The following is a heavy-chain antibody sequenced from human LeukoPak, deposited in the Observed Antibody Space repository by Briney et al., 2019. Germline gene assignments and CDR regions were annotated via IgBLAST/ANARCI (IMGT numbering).Heavy chain of an antibody. CDR1: GGSVSSGSYY. J-gene: IGHJ5*02. CDR2: INHSGST. Sequence: SETLSLTCTVSGGSVSSGSYYWSWIRQPPGKGLEWIGEINHSGSTNYNPSLKSRVTISVDTSKNQFSLKLSSVTAADTAVYYCARGGIAVAGRRKFDPWGQGTLVTVSS. CDR3: ARGGIAVAGRRKFDP. D-gene: IGHD6-19*01. V-gene: IGHV4-39*07.